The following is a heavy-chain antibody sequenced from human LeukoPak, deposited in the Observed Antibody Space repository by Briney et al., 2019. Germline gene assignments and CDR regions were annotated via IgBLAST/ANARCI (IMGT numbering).Heavy chain of an antibody. CDR2: LYYSGNT. V-gene: IGHV4-39*01. CDR3: ARHLSVVVA. Sequence: SETLSLTCAVSGGSINSSSYYWGWVRQPPGKGLEWIGSLYYSGNTYYSPSLKSRVTISVDTSKNLFSLKLNSVTAADTAVYYCARHLSVVVAGGQGTLVTVSP. J-gene: IGHJ4*02. CDR1: GGSINSSSYY. D-gene: IGHD2-15*01.